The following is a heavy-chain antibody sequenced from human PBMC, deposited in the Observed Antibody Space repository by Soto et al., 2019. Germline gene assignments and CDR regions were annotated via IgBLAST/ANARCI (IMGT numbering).Heavy chain of an antibody. CDR3: ARDGNITYDYAMDV. CDR1: GGSIYNGGYY. D-gene: IGHD2-15*01. CDR2: IYYSGST. J-gene: IGHJ6*02. V-gene: IGHV4-31*01. Sequence: QVQLQESGPGLVKPSQTLSLTCTVSGGSIYNGGYYWSWIRQHPGKGLEWIGYIYYSGSTYYNPSLKGPITISVNHAKNQFSLKLSSVTAADTAVYYCARDGNITYDYAMDVWGQGTTVTVSS.